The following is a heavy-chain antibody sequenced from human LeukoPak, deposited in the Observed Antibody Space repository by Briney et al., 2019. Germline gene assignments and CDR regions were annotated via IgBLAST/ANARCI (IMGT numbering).Heavy chain of an antibody. CDR3: ARSLLLWFGEPYFDY. CDR1: GGSISSYY. D-gene: IGHD3-10*01. V-gene: IGHV4-59*08. CDR2: IYYSGST. Sequence: SETLSLTCTVSGGSISSYYWSWIRQPPGKGLEWIGYIYYSGSTNYNPSLKSRVTISVDTSKNQFPLKLSSVTAADTAVYYCARSLLLWFGEPYFDYWGQGTLVTVSS. J-gene: IGHJ4*02.